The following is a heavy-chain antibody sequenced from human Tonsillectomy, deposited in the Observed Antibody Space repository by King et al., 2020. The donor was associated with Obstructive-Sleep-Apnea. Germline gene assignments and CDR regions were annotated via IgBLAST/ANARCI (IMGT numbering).Heavy chain of an antibody. D-gene: IGHD1-26*01. CDR1: GGSVSSGSYY. Sequence: QVQLQESGPGLVKPSETLSLTCTVSGGSVSSGSYYWRWIRQPPGKGLEWIGYIYYSGSTNYNPSLKSRVTISVDTSKNQFSLKLSSVTAADTAVYYCARALVGATDWYFDLWGRGTLVTVSS. J-gene: IGHJ2*01. V-gene: IGHV4-61*01. CDR2: IYYSGST. CDR3: ARALVGATDWYFDL.